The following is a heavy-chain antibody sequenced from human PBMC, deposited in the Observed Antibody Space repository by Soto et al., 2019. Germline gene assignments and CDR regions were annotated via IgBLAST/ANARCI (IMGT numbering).Heavy chain of an antibody. D-gene: IGHD3-10*01. CDR3: AREQITMVRGVIAPYYFYGMDV. CDR1: GGSFSGYY. CDR2: INHSGST. V-gene: IGHV4-34*01. J-gene: IGHJ6*02. Sequence: SETLSLTCAVYGGSFSGYYWSWIRQPPGKGLEWIGEINHSGSTNYNPSLRSRVTISVDTSKNQFSLKLSSVTAADTAVYYCAREQITMVRGVIAPYYFYGMDVWGQGTTVTVSS.